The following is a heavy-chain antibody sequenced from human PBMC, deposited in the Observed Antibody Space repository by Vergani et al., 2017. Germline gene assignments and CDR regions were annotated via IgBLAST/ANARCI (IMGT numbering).Heavy chain of an antibody. CDR3: ARDISPGYCSSTSCQRWFDP. CDR2: IKQDGSEK. D-gene: IGHD2-2*01. V-gene: IGHV3-7*01. CDR1: GFTFSSYW. J-gene: IGHJ5*02. Sequence: EVQLVESVGGLVQPGGSLRLSCAASGFTFSSYWMSWVRQAPGKGLEWVANIKQDGSEKYYVDSVKGRFTISRDNAKNSLYLQMNSLRAEDTAVYYCARDISPGYCSSTSCQRWFDPWGQGTLVTVSS.